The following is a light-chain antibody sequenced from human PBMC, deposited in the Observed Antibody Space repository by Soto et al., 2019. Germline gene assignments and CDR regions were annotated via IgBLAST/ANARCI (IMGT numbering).Light chain of an antibody. CDR3: QQYNDWPFT. Sequence: TVLTQSPATLSVSPGERATLSCRAAQSVASNLAWYQQNPGQPPRLLIYGASTRAAGIPARFSGSGSGTDFTLTISSLQSEDFALYYCQQYNDWPFTFGPGT. CDR1: QSVASN. J-gene: IGKJ3*01. V-gene: IGKV3-15*01. CDR2: GAS.